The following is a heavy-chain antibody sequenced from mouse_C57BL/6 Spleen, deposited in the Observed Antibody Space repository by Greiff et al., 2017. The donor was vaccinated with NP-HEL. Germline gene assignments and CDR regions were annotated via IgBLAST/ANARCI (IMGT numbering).Heavy chain of an antibody. Sequence: LQESGPELVKPGASVKISCKASGYSFTDYNMNWVKQSNGKSLEWIGVINPNYGTTSYNQKFKGKATLTVDQSSSTAYMQLNSLTSEDSAVYYCANYYGSSPHYWYFDVWGTGTTVTVSS. J-gene: IGHJ1*03. CDR1: GYSFTDYN. CDR2: INPNYGTT. D-gene: IGHD1-1*01. V-gene: IGHV1-39*01. CDR3: ANYYGSSPHYWYFDV.